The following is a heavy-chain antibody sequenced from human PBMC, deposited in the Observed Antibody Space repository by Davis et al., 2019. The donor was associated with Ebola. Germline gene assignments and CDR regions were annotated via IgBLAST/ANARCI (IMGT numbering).Heavy chain of an antibody. Sequence: GESLKISCAASGFTFSSYSMNWVRQAPGKGLEWVANIKQDGSEKYYVDSVKGRFTISRDNAKNSLYLQMNSLRAEDTAVYYCARVRGEQQPSWFDPWGQGTLVTVSS. CDR1: GFTFSSYS. CDR2: IKQDGSEK. V-gene: IGHV3-7*03. D-gene: IGHD3-10*01. J-gene: IGHJ5*02. CDR3: ARVRGEQQPSWFDP.